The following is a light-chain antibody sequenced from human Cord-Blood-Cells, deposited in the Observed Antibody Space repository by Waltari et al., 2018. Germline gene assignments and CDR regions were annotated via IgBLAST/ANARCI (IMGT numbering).Light chain of an antibody. CDR3: QQSYSTPYP. CDR1: QSISSY. CDR2: DAS. V-gene: IGKV1-39*01. Sequence: DIQMTQSPSSLSASVGDRVTITCRASQSISSYLNWYQQKPGKAPKLLIYDASSLQSGVPSRFSGSGSGTDFTLTISSLQPEDFATYYCQQSYSTPYPFGQGTKREIK. J-gene: IGKJ2*01.